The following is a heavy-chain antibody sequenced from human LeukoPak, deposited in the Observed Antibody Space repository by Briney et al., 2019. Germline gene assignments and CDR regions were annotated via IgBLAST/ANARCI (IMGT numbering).Heavy chain of an antibody. V-gene: IGHV4-39*01. CDR2: IYYSGST. CDR1: GGSICSSSYY. D-gene: IGHD3-10*01. Sequence: SETLSLTCTVSGGSICSSSYYWGWIRQPPGKGLEWIGSIYYSGSTYYNPSLKSRVTISVDTSKNQFSLKLSSVTAADTAVYYCARHLPLPKYYYYYMDVWGKGTTVTVSS. CDR3: ARHLPLPKYYYYYMDV. J-gene: IGHJ6*03.